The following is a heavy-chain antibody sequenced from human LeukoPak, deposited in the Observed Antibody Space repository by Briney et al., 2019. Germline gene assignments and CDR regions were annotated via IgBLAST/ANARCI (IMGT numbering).Heavy chain of an antibody. V-gene: IGHV3-33*01. CDR1: GFTFSSYG. J-gene: IGHJ6*03. CDR3: ARDSGLRYCTNGVCYTDYYYYYMDV. CDR2: IWYDGSNK. D-gene: IGHD2-8*01. Sequence: GGSLRLSCAASGFTFSSYGMHWVHQAPGKGLEWVAVIWYDGSNKYYADSVKGRFTISRDNSKNTLYLQMNSLRAEDTAVYYCARDSGLRYCTNGVCYTDYYYYYMDVRGKGTTVTVSS.